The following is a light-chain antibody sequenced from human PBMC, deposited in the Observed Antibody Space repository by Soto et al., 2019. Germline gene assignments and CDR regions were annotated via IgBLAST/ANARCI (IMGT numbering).Light chain of an antibody. CDR2: QAS. Sequence: DIQMTQSPSTLSASVGDRVTITCRASRSISNWLAWYQQKPGTAPKLLIHQASSLESGVPSRFSRSGSGTEFTLTISSVQPDDFATYYGQHYNTYSWFTFGPGTKVDIK. J-gene: IGKJ3*01. CDR1: RSISNW. V-gene: IGKV1-5*03. CDR3: QHYNTYSWFT.